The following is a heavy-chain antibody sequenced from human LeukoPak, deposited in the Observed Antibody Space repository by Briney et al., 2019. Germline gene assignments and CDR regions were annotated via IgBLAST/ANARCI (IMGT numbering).Heavy chain of an antibody. J-gene: IGHJ5*02. CDR3: ARLLGATRFHP. CDR1: GESISRHY. CDR2: IYHSGTT. D-gene: IGHD1-26*01. Sequence: SETLSLTCLVSGESISRHYWTWVRQPPGKGLEWIGYIYHSGTTTYNPSLESRVTISVDTSKNQFSLRLSSMTAADTAVYYCARLLGATRFHPWGQGTLVTVSS. V-gene: IGHV4-59*11.